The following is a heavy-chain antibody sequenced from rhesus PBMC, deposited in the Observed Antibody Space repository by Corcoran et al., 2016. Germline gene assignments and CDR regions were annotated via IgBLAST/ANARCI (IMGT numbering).Heavy chain of an antibody. Sequence: EVQLVESGGGLAKPGGSLRLSCAASGFTFSDYYMHWVRQASGKGLEWVSRLSNGGGSTWYADSVKGSFTSSRENAKNTLYLQMNSLRAEDTAVYYCARVRSSWSDFDYWGQGVLVTVSS. CDR1: GFTFSDYY. D-gene: IGHD6-13*01. V-gene: IGHV3-59*01. J-gene: IGHJ4*01. CDR3: ARVRSSWSDFDY. CDR2: LSNGGGST.